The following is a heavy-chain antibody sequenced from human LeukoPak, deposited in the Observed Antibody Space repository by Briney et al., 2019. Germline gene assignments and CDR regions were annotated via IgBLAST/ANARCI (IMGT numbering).Heavy chain of an antibody. CDR1: GYTFTGYY. V-gene: IGHV1-2*02. CDR2: INPNSGGT. J-gene: IGHJ6*03. CDR3: ARGYSYGYYYYYYMDV. D-gene: IGHD5-18*01. Sequence: ASVKVSCKASGYTFTGYYMHWVRQAPGQGLEWMGWINPNSGGTNYAQKFQGRVTITADKSTSTAYMELSSLRSEDTAVYYCARGYSYGYYYYYYMDVWGKGTTVTVSS.